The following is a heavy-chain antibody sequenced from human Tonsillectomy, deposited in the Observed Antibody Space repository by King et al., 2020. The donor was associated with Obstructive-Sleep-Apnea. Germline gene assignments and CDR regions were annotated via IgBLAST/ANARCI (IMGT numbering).Heavy chain of an antibody. CDR3: ARDMGAGGIVVVVAATLDYYYYGMDV. J-gene: IGHJ6*02. CDR2: ISSSSSYI. CDR1: GFTFSSYS. Sequence: VQLVESGGGLVKPGGSLRLSCAASGFTFSSYSMNWVRQAPGKGLEWVSSISSSSSYIYYADSVKGRFTISRDNATNSLYLQMNSLRAEDTAVYYCARDMGAGGIVVVVAATLDYYYYGMDVWGQGTTVTVSS. D-gene: IGHD2-15*01. V-gene: IGHV3-21*01.